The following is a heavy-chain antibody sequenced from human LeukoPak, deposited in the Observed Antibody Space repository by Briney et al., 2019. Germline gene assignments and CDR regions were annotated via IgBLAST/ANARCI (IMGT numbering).Heavy chain of an antibody. J-gene: IGHJ5*02. CDR1: GGSVTSSDYY. V-gene: IGHV4-39*01. CDR3: ARQTRSTWTTAHWFGP. Sequence: SETLSLTCTVSGGSVTSSDYYWGWIRQLPGNGLEWIVSINHSGNINYNAPLKSRVTISIDTSKNQFFFKLTDVTAADTAVYYCARQTRSTWTTAHWFGPWGQGTLVTVSS. CDR2: INHSGNI. D-gene: IGHD4-17*01.